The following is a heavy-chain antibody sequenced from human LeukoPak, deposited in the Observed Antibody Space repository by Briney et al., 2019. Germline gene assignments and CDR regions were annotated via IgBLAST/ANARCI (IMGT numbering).Heavy chain of an antibody. CDR1: GFTFSSYG. V-gene: IGHV3-30*02. CDR2: IRHDESDQ. CDR3: AKDSGASKAFFDY. D-gene: IGHD3-10*01. Sequence: GGSLRLSCAASGFTFSSYGMSWVRQAPGKGLEWVAMIRHDESDQYYVDSVKGRFFISRDNSKSTLFLQMNSLRIEDTALYYCAKDSGASKAFFDYFGQGTLVTVPS. J-gene: IGHJ4*02.